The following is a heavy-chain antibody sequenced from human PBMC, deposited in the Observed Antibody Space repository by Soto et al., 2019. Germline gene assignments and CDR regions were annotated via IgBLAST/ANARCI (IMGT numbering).Heavy chain of an antibody. D-gene: IGHD6-19*01. CDR3: ARVGSQMIVAATDHFDY. V-gene: IGHV1-46*01. CDR1: GYTFSSYY. J-gene: IGHJ4*02. CDR2: INPSGDST. Sequence: ASVKVSCKASGYTFSSYYMHWVRQAPGQGLEWMGVINPSGDSTNYAQKFQGRVTMTRDTSTSTVYMEVTSLRSEDTAVYYCARVGSQMIVAATDHFDYWGQGTLVTVSS.